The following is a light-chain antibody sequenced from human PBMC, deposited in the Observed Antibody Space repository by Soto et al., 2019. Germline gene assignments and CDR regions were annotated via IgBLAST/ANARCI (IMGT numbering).Light chain of an antibody. V-gene: IGKV3-20*01. CDR3: QQYGNSPIT. J-gene: IGKJ5*01. CDR2: GAS. Sequence: EIVLTQSPGTLSLSPGERATLSCRASQSVSSSYLAWHQQKPGQAPRLLIYGASSRATGIPDRFSGSGSGTDFTLTISRLEPEDFAVYYCQQYGNSPITFGQGTRLEMK. CDR1: QSVSSSY.